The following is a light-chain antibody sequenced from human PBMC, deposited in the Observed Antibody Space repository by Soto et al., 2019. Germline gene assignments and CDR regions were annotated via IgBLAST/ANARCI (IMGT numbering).Light chain of an antibody. J-gene: IGLJ7*01. CDR3: LLSYSGGRPV. CDR1: TGAVTSGHY. CDR2: DTS. Sequence: QAVVTQEPSLTVSPGGTVTLTCGSSTGAVTSGHYPYWFQQKPGQAPRTLIYDTSNKHSWTPARFSGSRLGGKAALTLSGAQPEDEADYYCLLSYSGGRPVFGGGTQLTVL. V-gene: IGLV7-46*01.